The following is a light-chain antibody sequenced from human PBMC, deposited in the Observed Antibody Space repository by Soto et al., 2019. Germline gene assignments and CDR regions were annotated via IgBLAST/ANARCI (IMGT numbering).Light chain of an antibody. CDR1: SSDVGPYNL. J-gene: IGLJ2*01. Sequence: QSALTQPASVSVSPGQSITISCTGSSSDVGPYNLVSWYQHHPGKAPKLMISEVVKRPSGVSNRFSGSKSGNTASLTISGLQAEDEADYYCCSYAGSSMFVFGGGTKLTVL. CDR3: CSYAGSSMFV. CDR2: EVV. V-gene: IGLV2-23*02.